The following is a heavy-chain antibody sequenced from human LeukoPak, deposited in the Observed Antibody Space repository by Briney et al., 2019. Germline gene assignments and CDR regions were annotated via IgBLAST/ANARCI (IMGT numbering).Heavy chain of an antibody. CDR3: ATVGDCSSTSCYTGY. V-gene: IGHV1-24*01. D-gene: IGHD2-2*02. CDR2: FDPEDGET. CDR1: GHTLTELS. Sequence: ASVKVSCKVSGHTLTELSMHWVRQAPGKGLEWMGGFDPEDGETIYAQKFQGRVTMTEDTSTDTAYMELSSLRSEDTAVYYCATVGDCSSTSCYTGYWGQGTLVTVSS. J-gene: IGHJ4*02.